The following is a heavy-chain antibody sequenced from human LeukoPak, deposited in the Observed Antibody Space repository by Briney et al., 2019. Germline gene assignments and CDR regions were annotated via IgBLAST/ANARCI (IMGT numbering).Heavy chain of an antibody. J-gene: IGHJ4*02. CDR3: ARASGWNGDYFDC. CDR1: GGSISSSRYY. D-gene: IGHD6-19*01. Sequence: SETLSLTCTVSGGSISSSRYYWGWVRQPPGKGLEWIGSIYYSGTTYYNPSLQSRVTISVDTSKNQFSLKVSSVTAADTAVYYCARASGWNGDYFDCWGQGTLVTVSS. V-gene: IGHV4-39*01. CDR2: IYYSGTT.